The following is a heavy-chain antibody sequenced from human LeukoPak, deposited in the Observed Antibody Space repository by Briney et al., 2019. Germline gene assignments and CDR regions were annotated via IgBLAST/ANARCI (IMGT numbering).Heavy chain of an antibody. D-gene: IGHD3-9*01. V-gene: IGHV1-69*13. Sequence: SVNVSCTASGGTFSSYAISWVRQAPGQGLEWMGGIIPIFGTANYAQKFQGRVTITADESTSTAYMELSSLRSEDTAVYYCASPQLRYFDWPILYDAFDIWGQGTMVTVSS. J-gene: IGHJ3*02. CDR1: GGTFSSYA. CDR3: ASPQLRYFDWPILYDAFDI. CDR2: IIPIFGTA.